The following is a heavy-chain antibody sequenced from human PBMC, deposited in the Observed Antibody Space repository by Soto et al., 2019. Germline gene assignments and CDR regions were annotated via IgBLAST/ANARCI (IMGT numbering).Heavy chain of an antibody. CDR2: IFHSGST. J-gene: IGHJ4*02. CDR1: GGSIRSNNW. Sequence: QVQLQESGPGLVKPSGTLSLTCAVSGGSIRSNNWWSWVRQPPGKGLECIGEIFHSGSTNYNPSLSIRVTISVDKSKNQLSLKLSSVTAADTAVYYCARVYSGSYSDSWGQGTLVTVSS. CDR3: ARVYSGSYSDS. V-gene: IGHV4-4*02. D-gene: IGHD1-26*01.